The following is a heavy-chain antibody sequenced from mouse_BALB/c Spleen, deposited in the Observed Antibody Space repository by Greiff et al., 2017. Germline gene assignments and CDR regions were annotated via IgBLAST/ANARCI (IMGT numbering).Heavy chain of an antibody. CDR3: ARDYDDEDYAMDY. D-gene: IGHD2-12*01. V-gene: IGHV7-3*02. CDR2: FRNKANGYTT. Sequence: EVKLMESGGGLVQPGGSLRLSCATSGFTFTDYYMSWVRQPPGKALEWLGFFRNKANGYTTEYSASVKGRFTISRDNSQSILYLQMNTLRAEDSATYYGARDYDDEDYAMDYWGQGTSVTVSS. J-gene: IGHJ4*01. CDR1: GFTFTDYY.